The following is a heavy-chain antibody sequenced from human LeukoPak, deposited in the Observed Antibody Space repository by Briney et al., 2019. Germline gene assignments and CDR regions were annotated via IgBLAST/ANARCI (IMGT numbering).Heavy chain of an antibody. V-gene: IGHV3-30*03. D-gene: IGHD4-23*01. J-gene: IGHJ4*02. Sequence: GRSLRLSCAASGFTFSNSGMHWVRQAPGKGLEWVAVISYDGSNKYFADSVKGRFTISRDNAKNSLYLQMNSLRAEDTAVYYCARDSLYGGNDYWGQGTLVTVSS. CDR3: ARDSLYGGNDY. CDR1: GFTFSNSG. CDR2: ISYDGSNK.